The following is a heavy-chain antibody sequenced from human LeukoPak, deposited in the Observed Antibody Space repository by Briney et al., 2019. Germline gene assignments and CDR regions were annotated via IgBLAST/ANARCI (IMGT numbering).Heavy chain of an antibody. CDR3: ARAPRSYYDSSGYYWPSGAFDI. V-gene: IGHV4-31*03. J-gene: IGHJ3*02. Sequence: SETLSFTCTVSGGSISSGGYYWSWIRQHPGKGLEWIGYIYYSGSTYYNPSLKSRVTISVDTSKNQFSLKLSSVTAADTAVYYCARAPRSYYDSSGYYWPSGAFDIWGQGTMVTVSS. CDR2: IYYSGST. D-gene: IGHD3-22*01. CDR1: GGSISSGGYY.